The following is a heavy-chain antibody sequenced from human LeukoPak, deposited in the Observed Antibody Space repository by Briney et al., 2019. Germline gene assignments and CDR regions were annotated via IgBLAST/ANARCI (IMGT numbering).Heavy chain of an antibody. J-gene: IGHJ4*02. V-gene: IGHV3-74*01. Sequence: HPGRSLRLSCAASGFTFTSYWMHWVRQAPGKGLVWVSGISNDGSNTTYADSVKGRFTISRDNAENTLSLQMNSLRAEDTAVYYCVRAYKQWLVSWSQGTLVTVSS. D-gene: IGHD6-19*01. CDR1: GFTFTSYW. CDR3: VRAYKQWLVS. CDR2: ISNDGSNT.